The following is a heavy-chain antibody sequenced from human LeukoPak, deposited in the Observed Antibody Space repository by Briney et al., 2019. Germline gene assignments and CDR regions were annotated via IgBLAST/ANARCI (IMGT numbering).Heavy chain of an antibody. V-gene: IGHV3-23*01. CDR1: GFTFSWYW. CDR3: AKGISIYSYFDN. Sequence: PGGSLRLSCAASGFTFSWYWMSWVRQAPGRGLEWISVISASGGSTYYADSVKGRFTISRDNSKNTLHLQMNSLRAEDTAVYYCAKGISIYSYFDNWGQGTLVTVSS. D-gene: IGHD3-16*02. J-gene: IGHJ4*02. CDR2: ISASGGST.